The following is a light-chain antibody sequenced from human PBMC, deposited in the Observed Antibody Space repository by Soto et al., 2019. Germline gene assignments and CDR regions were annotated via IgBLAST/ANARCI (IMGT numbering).Light chain of an antibody. Sequence: QSALTQPASVSGSPGQSITISCTGSSSDVGCHNYVSWYQQHPGKAPKLMIYEVTKRPSGVSNRFSGSKSGNTASLTISGLQAEDEADYYCSSYTFTSTLYVFGTGTKLTVL. V-gene: IGLV2-14*01. J-gene: IGLJ1*01. CDR2: EVT. CDR1: SSDVGCHNY. CDR3: SSYTFTSTLYV.